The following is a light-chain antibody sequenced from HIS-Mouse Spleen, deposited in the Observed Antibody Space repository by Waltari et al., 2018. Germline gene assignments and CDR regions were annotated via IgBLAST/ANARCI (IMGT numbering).Light chain of an antibody. CDR3: QSADSSGTYPV. CDR2: KDS. J-gene: IGLJ3*02. Sequence: SYVLTQPPSVSVAPGKTARITCGGNNIGSKSVHWYQQKPGQAPVLVIYKDSERPSGIPGRLSGSSSGTTVTLTISGVQAEDEADYYCQSADSSGTYPVFGGGTKLTVL. CDR1: NIGSKS. V-gene: IGLV3-25*03.